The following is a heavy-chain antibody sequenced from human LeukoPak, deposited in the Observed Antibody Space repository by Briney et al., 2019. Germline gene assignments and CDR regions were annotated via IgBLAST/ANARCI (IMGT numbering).Heavy chain of an antibody. V-gene: IGHV4-59*08. CDR1: GGSISSYY. CDR2: IYYSGST. CDR3: ASHHILTGYPSFDY. D-gene: IGHD3-9*01. J-gene: IGHJ4*02. Sequence: EASETLSLTCTVSGGSISSYYWSWIRQPPGKGLEWIGYIYYSGSTNYNPSLKSRVTISVDTSKNQFSLKLSSVTAADTAVYYCASHHILTGYPSFDYWGQGTLVTVSS.